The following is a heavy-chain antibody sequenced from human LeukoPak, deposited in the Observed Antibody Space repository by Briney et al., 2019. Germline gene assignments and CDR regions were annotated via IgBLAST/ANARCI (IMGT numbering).Heavy chain of an antibody. Sequence: GGSLRLSCTASGFTFSNNWMHWVRQAPGKGLVWVSRINTDGTATTYADSVRGRFTISRDNTKNTLYLQMNSLRAEDTAVYYCSRHIVGARTYFDYWGQGALVTVSS. J-gene: IGHJ4*02. V-gene: IGHV3-74*01. CDR1: GFTFSNNW. CDR3: SRHIVGARTYFDY. CDR2: INTDGTAT. D-gene: IGHD1-26*01.